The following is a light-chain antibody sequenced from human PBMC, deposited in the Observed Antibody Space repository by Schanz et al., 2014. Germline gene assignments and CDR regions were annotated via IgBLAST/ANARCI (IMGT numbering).Light chain of an antibody. J-gene: IGLJ2*01. CDR2: EGS. Sequence: QSALTQPASVSGSPGQSVTISCTGTSSDVGAYNYVSWYQQHPGKAPKLMIYEGSKRPSGVSNRFSGSKSANTASLTISGLQAEDEADYYCSSYAGSNNVVFGGGTKLTVL. V-gene: IGLV2-14*01. CDR1: SSDVGAYNY. CDR3: SSYAGSNNVV.